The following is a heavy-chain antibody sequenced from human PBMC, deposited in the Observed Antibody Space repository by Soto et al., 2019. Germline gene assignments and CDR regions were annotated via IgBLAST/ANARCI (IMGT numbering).Heavy chain of an antibody. J-gene: IGHJ5*02. V-gene: IGHV3-9*01. D-gene: IGHD6-6*01. CDR3: AKDRRAARLAGANWFDP. CDR1: GLTFDACA. Sequence: GGSLRLSSEASGLTFDACAMHWVRQAPGKGLEWVSGISWNSGSIGYADSVKGRFTISRDDAKTSLYLQMNSLRAEDTALYYCAKDRRAARLAGANWFDPWCQGTLVTVSS. CDR2: ISWNSGSI.